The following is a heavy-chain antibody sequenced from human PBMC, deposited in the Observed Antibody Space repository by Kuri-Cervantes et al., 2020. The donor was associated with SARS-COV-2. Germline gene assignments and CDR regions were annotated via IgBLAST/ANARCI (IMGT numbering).Heavy chain of an antibody. Sequence: CAISGDSVSSNSAAWNWFRQSPSRGLEWLGRTYYRSKWYNDYAVSVKGRITITPDTSKNQFYLLLNSVSPEDTAVYYCARERETSWYFDLWGRGTLVTVSS. CDR3: ARERETSWYFDL. J-gene: IGHJ2*01. CDR2: TYYRSKWYN. CDR1: GDSVSSNSAA. D-gene: IGHD1-7*01. V-gene: IGHV6-1*01.